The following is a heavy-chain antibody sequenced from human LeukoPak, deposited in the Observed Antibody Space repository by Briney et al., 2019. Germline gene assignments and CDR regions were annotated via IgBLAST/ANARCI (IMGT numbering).Heavy chain of an antibody. J-gene: IGHJ4*02. CDR2: TYYRSKWYN. V-gene: IGHV6-1*01. D-gene: IGHD1-7*01. CDR1: GDSVSSNSVA. CDR3: VRAHNWNFGY. Sequence: SQTLSLTCVISGDSVSSNSVAWNWIRQSPSRGLEWLGRTYYRSKWYNDYATSVKSRITNNPDTSKNQFSLQLNSVTPEDTAIYYCVRAHNWNFGYWGQGTLVTVSS.